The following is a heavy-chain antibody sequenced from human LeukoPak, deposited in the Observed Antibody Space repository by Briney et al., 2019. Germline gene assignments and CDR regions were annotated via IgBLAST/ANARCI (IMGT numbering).Heavy chain of an antibody. CDR2: IYYSGST. CDR1: GGSISSYY. CDR3: ARELVVGATQYFDY. Sequence: SETLSLTCTVSGGSISSYYWSWMRQPPGKGLEWIGYIYYSGSTNYNPSLKSRVTISVDTSKNQFSLKLSSVTAADTAVYYCARELVVGATQYFDYWRQGTLVTVSS. D-gene: IGHD1-26*01. J-gene: IGHJ4*02. V-gene: IGHV4-59*01.